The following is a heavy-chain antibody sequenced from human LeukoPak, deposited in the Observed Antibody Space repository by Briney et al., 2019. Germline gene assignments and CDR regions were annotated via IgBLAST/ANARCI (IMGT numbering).Heavy chain of an antibody. CDR3: ATSHTTYADYEPPDY. CDR2: INPNSGGT. D-gene: IGHD4-17*01. CDR1: GYTFTGYY. V-gene: IGHV1-2*02. J-gene: IGHJ4*02. Sequence: GASVKVSCKASGYTFTGYYIHWVRQAPGQGLEWMGWINPNSGGTKYAQKFQGRVTMTRDTSITTAYMELSRLRSDDTAVYYCATSHTTYADYEPPDYWGQGTLVTVSS.